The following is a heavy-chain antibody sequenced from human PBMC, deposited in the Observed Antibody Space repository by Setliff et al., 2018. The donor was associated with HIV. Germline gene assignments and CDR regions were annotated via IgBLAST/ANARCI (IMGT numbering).Heavy chain of an antibody. CDR3: ARSPGMFDY. V-gene: IGHV3-23*01. CDR2: ISGGGST. Sequence: PGGSLRLSCAASGFTLSSYAMTWVRQAPGKGLEWVSAISGGGSTDHADSVKGRFTISRDNSKNTVYLQMTSLRAEDTAVYYCARSPGMFDYWGQGTPVTVSS. CDR1: GFTLSSYA. D-gene: IGHD1-1*01. J-gene: IGHJ4*02.